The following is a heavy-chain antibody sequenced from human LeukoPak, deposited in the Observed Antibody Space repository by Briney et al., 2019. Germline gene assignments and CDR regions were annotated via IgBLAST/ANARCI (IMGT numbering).Heavy chain of an antibody. D-gene: IGHD5-18*01. CDR3: ARAGVQLWSPIDY. V-gene: IGHV4-59*01. CDR1: GGSISSYY. Sequence: SETLSLTCTVYGGSISSYYWSWIRQPPGKGLEWIGYIYYSGSTNYNPSLKSRVTISVDTSKNQFSLKLSSVTAADTAVYYCARAGVQLWSPIDYWGQGTLVTVSS. J-gene: IGHJ4*02. CDR2: IYYSGST.